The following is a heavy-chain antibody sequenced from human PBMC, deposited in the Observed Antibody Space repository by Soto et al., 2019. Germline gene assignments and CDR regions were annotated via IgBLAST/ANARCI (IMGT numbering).Heavy chain of an antibody. D-gene: IGHD2-8*01. CDR1: GFTFSNYG. Sequence: GSLRLSCAASGFTFSNYGMCWVRQAPGKGLEWVSSISGSGDNTYYADSVKGRFTVSRDNSENTLYLQMGSLRAEDTALYYCAKLMGLWSFDLWGRGTLVTVSS. CDR3: AKLMGLWSFDL. V-gene: IGHV3-23*01. CDR2: ISGSGDNT. J-gene: IGHJ2*01.